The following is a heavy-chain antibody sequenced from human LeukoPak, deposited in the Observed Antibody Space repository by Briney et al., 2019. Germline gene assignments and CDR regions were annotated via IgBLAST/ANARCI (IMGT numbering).Heavy chain of an antibody. D-gene: IGHD6-13*01. CDR2: ISSSSSYI. J-gene: IGHJ4*02. Sequence: PGGSLRLSCAASGFTFSSYSMNWVRQAPGKGLEWVSSISSSSSYIYYADSVKGRFTISRDNAKNSLYLQMNSLRAEDTAVYYCARDPGQLSIAAAGSDYWGQGTLVTVSS. V-gene: IGHV3-21*01. CDR1: GFTFSSYS. CDR3: ARDPGQLSIAAAGSDY.